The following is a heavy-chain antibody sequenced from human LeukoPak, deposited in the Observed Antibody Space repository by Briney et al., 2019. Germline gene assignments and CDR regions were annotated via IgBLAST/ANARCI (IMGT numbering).Heavy chain of an antibody. D-gene: IGHD4-17*01. CDR2: IYYSGST. J-gene: IGHJ4*02. CDR3: ARTGSTVTMLYPFDH. Sequence: PSETLSLTCTVSGGSIRSYYWSWIRQPPGKGLEWIGYIYYSGSTNYHPSLKSRVSISVDTSKNQFSLKLSSVTAADTAVYYCARTGSTVTMLYPFDHWGQGTLVTVSS. V-gene: IGHV4-59*01. CDR1: GGSIRSYY.